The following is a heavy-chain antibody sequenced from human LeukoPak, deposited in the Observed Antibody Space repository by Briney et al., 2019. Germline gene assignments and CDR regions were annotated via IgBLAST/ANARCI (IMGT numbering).Heavy chain of an antibody. CDR2: IYYSGST. J-gene: IGHJ5*02. CDR1: GGSISSSSYY. CDR3: ARDMYYYDSSGYYLGWFDP. V-gene: IGHV4-39*07. Sequence: KPSETLSLTCTVSGGSISSSSYYWGWIRQPPGKGLEWIGSIYYSGSTYYNPSLKSRVTISVDTSKNQFSLKLSSVTAADTAVYYCARDMYYYDSSGYYLGWFDPWGQGTLVTVSS. D-gene: IGHD3-22*01.